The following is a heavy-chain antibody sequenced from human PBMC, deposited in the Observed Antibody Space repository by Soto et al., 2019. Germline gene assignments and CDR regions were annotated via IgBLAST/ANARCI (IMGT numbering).Heavy chain of an antibody. Sequence: QITLKESGPTLVKPTQTLTLTCTFSGFSLSASGVGVGWFRQPPGKALEWLAVIYWDDTKTYSPSLESRLTVPTDTSKNQVVLTMTNMDPVDTATYCCARKNSGTYALDYWGQGVLVTVSS. D-gene: IGHD1-26*01. J-gene: IGHJ4*02. CDR1: GFSLSASGVG. CDR3: ARKNSGTYALDY. V-gene: IGHV2-5*02. CDR2: IYWDDTK.